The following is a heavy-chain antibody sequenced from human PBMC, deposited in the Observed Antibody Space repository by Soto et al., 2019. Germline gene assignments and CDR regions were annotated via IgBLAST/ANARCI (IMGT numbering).Heavy chain of an antibody. Sequence: SVKVSCKASGFTFTSSAVQWVRQARGQRLEWIGWIVVGSGNTNYAQKFQERVTITRDMSTSTAYMELSSLRSEDTAVYYCAALSSIAAVYYGMDVWGQGTTVTVS. CDR2: IVVGSGNT. CDR1: GFTFTSSA. V-gene: IGHV1-58*01. D-gene: IGHD6-6*01. J-gene: IGHJ6*02. CDR3: AALSSIAAVYYGMDV.